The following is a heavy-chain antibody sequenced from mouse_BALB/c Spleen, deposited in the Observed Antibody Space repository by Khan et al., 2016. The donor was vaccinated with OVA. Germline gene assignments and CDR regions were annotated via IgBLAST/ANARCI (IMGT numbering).Heavy chain of an antibody. CDR2: INPDNAGT. J-gene: IGHJ3*01. CDR3: AREASSWDFSFPY. V-gene: IGHV1S136*01. D-gene: IGHD4-1*01. CDR1: GYTFTNYV. Sequence: VQLQQSGPELVEPGASVKMSCKAFGYTFTNYVIHWVKQKPGQGLEWIGYINPDNAGTRYNEKFKGKATLTSDISSTSAYMELLSLTSEDSAVYYCAREASSWDFSFPYWGQGTLVTVSA.